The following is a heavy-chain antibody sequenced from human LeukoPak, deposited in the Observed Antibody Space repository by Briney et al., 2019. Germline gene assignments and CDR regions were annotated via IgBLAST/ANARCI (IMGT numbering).Heavy chain of an antibody. CDR3: ARDATMMGNYFNY. Sequence: SETLSLTCTVSGGSISTYYWSWIRQPPGKGLEWIGYIYYSGSTNYNPSLKSRVTISVDTSKNQFSLKLGSVTAADTAVYYCARDATMMGNYFNYWGQGTLVTVSS. CDR1: GGSISTYY. V-gene: IGHV4-59*12. J-gene: IGHJ4*02. D-gene: IGHD5-12*01. CDR2: IYYSGST.